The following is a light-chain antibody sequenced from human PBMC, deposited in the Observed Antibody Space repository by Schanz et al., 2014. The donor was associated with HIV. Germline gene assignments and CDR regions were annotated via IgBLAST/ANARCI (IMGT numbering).Light chain of an antibody. J-gene: IGLJ1*01. CDR3: SSYTSSSTYV. V-gene: IGLV2-14*03. CDR2: DVS. CDR1: SSDVGGYNY. Sequence: QSALTQPPSASGSPGQSVAISCTGTSSDVGGYNYVSWYQQHPGKAPKLMIYDVSNRASGVSNHFSGSKSGNTASLTISGLQAEDEADYYCSSYTSSSTYVFGTGTKLTVL.